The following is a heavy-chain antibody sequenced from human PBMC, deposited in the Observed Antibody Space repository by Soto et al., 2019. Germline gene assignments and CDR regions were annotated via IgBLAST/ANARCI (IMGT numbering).Heavy chain of an antibody. D-gene: IGHD2-2*01. V-gene: IGHV4-61*01. CDR3: ARGGGYCGTTSCYTYFFDY. CDR2: IHHSGTT. Sequence: SETLSLTCTVSGDSVSSGSYYWSWIRQPPGKGLEWIAYIHHSGTTNYNPSLKSRVTISVDTSKNQFSLKPTSVTAADTAMFYCARGGGYCGTTSCYTYFFDYWGQGALVTVSS. CDR1: GDSVSSGSYY. J-gene: IGHJ4*02.